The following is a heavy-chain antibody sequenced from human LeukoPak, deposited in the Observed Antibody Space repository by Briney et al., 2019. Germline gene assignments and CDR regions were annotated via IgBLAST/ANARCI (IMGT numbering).Heavy chain of an antibody. CDR2: ISGSGGST. CDR1: GFTFSSYA. CDR3: AKDRRRTYCSSTSCYNWFDP. D-gene: IGHD2-2*01. J-gene: IGHJ5*02. V-gene: IGHV3-23*01. Sequence: GGSLRLSCAASGFTFSSYAMSWVRQAPGKGLEWVSAISGSGGSTYYADSVKGRFTISRDNSKNTLYLQMNSLRAEDTAVYYCAKDRRRTYCSSTSCYNWFDPWGQGTLVTVSS.